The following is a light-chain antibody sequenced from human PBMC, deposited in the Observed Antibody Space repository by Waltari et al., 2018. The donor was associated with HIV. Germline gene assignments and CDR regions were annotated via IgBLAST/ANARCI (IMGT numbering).Light chain of an antibody. V-gene: IGKV1-8*01. Sequence: AIRMTQSPSSFSASTGDSVTITCRASQDISSYLAWYQQKPGKAPNLLIYGGSTLQTGVPSRFSGSGSGTDFTLTISCLQSEDCATYYCQQYYNYPRTFGQGTKVEIK. CDR1: QDISSY. J-gene: IGKJ1*01. CDR3: QQYYNYPRT. CDR2: GGS.